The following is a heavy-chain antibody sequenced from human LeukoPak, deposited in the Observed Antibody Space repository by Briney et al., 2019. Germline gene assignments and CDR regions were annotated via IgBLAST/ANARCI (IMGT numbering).Heavy chain of an antibody. CDR2: ISAYNGKT. CDR3: AREGGYDSSGYYYEDY. CDR1: GYTFTSYD. V-gene: IGHV1-18*01. D-gene: IGHD3-22*01. Sequence: AAVKVSCKASGYTFTSYDFSWVRQAPGQGLEGMGCISAYNGKTNYAQKLQGRVTMTTDTSTSTAYMELRSLRSDDTAVYYGAREGGYDSSGYYYEDYWGQGTLVTVSS. J-gene: IGHJ4*02.